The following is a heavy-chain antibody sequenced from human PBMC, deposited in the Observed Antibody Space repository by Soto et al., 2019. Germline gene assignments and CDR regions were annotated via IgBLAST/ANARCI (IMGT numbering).Heavy chain of an antibody. V-gene: IGHV3-23*01. D-gene: IGHD6-13*01. J-gene: IGHJ4*02. Sequence: GGSLRLSCAASGFIFDNYAMSWVRQAPGKGLEWVSALSGSGSTAYYADSVKGRFTISRDNSYNTLYLQMNSLRAEDTAVYYCAKEQTAAPVNSIDYWGQGTVVTVS. CDR3: AKEQTAAPVNSIDY. CDR2: LSGSGSTA. CDR1: GFIFDNYA.